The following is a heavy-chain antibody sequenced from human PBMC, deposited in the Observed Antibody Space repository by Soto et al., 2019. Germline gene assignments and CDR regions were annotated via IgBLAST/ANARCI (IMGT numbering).Heavy chain of an antibody. D-gene: IGHD3-22*01. CDR3: ARDRAYYYDSSGYYHDAFDI. J-gene: IGHJ3*02. CDR2: TYYRSKWYN. CDR1: GDSVSSNSAA. V-gene: IGHV6-1*01. Sequence: PSQTLSLTCAISGDSVSSNSAAWNWIRQSPSRGLEWLGRTYYRSKWYNDYAVSVKSRITINPDTSKNQFSLQLNSVTPEDTAVYYCARDRAYYYDSSGYYHDAFDIWDQGTMVTVSS.